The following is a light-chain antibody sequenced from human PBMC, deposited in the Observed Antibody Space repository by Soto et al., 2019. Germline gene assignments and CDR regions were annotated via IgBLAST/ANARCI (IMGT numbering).Light chain of an antibody. CDR3: QQSYNTPRT. CDR1: QDIIRY. J-gene: IGKJ2*01. CDR2: AAS. Sequence: DIQMTQSPSSLSASVGDRVTITCRASQDIIRYLNWYQQKPGKAPKVLIYAASSLQSGVPSRFSGSGSGTDFTLTINSLQPEDFATYYCQQSYNTPRTFGQGTKLEIK. V-gene: IGKV1-39*01.